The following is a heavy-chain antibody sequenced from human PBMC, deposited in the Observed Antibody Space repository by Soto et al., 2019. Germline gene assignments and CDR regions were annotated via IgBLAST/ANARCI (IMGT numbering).Heavy chain of an antibody. J-gene: IGHJ6*02. D-gene: IGHD2-2*01. CDR1: GFTISNYG. CDR2: ISYDGTIT. Sequence: GGSLRLSCAASGFTISNYGMHWVRQAPGKGLEWVAVISYDGTITYYADSVKGRFTISRDNSKNALYLQMNSLRTEDTAVYYCATTRVGPCSSSICFSGIFDGMDVWGQGTTVTVSS. V-gene: IGHV3-30-3*01. CDR3: ATTRVGPCSSSICFSGIFDGMDV.